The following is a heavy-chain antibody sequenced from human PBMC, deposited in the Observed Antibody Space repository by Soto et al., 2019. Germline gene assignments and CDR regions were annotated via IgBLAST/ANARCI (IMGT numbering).Heavy chain of an antibody. J-gene: IGHJ6*02. Sequence: GESLKISCKTSGNIFRKSWIGWVRQMPGKGLEWMGIIYPDDSDTAYNLSFQGRVTMSADKSVSTAYLHWSSLKASDTAIYCCARGVGFQLLLPENSRPYYGLDVWGQGTTVTVSS. CDR2: IYPDDSDT. CDR1: GNIFRKSW. D-gene: IGHD3-22*01. CDR3: ARGVGFQLLLPENSRPYYGLDV. V-gene: IGHV5-51*01.